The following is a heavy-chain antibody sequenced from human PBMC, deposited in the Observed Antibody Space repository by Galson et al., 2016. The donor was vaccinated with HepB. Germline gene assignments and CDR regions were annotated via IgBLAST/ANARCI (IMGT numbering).Heavy chain of an antibody. Sequence: SVKVSCKASGYTFSDYFLHWVRQAPGHGLEWMGWINPISGGTALPQKFQGRVTMTRDTSISTAYMELSRLTFDDTAVYYCARGILLGSDAFDIWGQGTMVTVSS. D-gene: IGHD1-26*01. CDR1: GYTFSDYF. V-gene: IGHV1-2*02. J-gene: IGHJ3*02. CDR3: ARGILLGSDAFDI. CDR2: INPISGGT.